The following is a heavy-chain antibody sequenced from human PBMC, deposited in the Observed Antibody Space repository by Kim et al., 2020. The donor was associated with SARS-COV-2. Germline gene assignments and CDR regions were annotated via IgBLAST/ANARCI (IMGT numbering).Heavy chain of an antibody. Sequence: SETLSLTCSVASASFSGNYWSWIRQPPGRGLEWIGYIPHTGTTNYNPSLKSRVAISVDSSKNQFSLNLNSMTTADTAVYYFVSKRADSSGVIDSWGQGTL. J-gene: IGHJ4*02. D-gene: IGHD3-22*01. CDR3: VSKRADSSGVIDS. V-gene: IGHV4-59*03. CDR1: SASFSGNY. CDR2: IPHTGTT.